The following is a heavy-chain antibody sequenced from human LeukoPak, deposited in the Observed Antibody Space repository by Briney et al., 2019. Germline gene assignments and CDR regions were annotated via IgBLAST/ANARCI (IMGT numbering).Heavy chain of an antibody. Sequence: GGSLRLSCAASGFTVSSNYVSWVRQAPGKGLEWVPVIYSGGSTYYADSVKGRFTISRDNSKNTLYLQMNSLRAEDTAVYYCASLSLSTWGQGTLVTVSS. V-gene: IGHV3-53*01. CDR3: ASLSLST. CDR2: IYSGGST. CDR1: GFTVSSNY. D-gene: IGHD5/OR15-5a*01. J-gene: IGHJ5*02.